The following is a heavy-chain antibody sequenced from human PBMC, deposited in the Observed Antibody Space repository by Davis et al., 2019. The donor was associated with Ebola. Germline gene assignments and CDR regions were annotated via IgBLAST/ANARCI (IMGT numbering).Heavy chain of an antibody. Sequence: ASVKVSCKASGYTLTDYCVHWVRQAPGQGLEWMGWINPNSGGTNYAQKFQGRVTMTRDTSISTAYMELSRLRSDDTAVYYCARCGIGEQWPDYWGQGTLVTVSS. CDR3: ARCGIGEQWPDY. CDR1: GYTLTDYC. J-gene: IGHJ4*02. D-gene: IGHD6-19*01. CDR2: INPNSGGT. V-gene: IGHV1-2*02.